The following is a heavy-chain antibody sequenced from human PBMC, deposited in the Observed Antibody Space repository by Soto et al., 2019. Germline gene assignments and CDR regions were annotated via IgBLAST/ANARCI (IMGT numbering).Heavy chain of an antibody. CDR1: GFTFSGYA. J-gene: IGHJ4*02. D-gene: IGHD3-9*01. CDR3: AKDRHYYDILTDLDY. V-gene: IGHV3-23*01. CDR2: ISGSGGST. Sequence: PGGSLRLSCAASGFTFSGYAMSWVRQASGKGLEWVSAISGSGGSTYYADSVKGRFTISRDNSKNTLYLQMNSLRAEDTAVYYCAKDRHYYDILTDLDYWGQGTLVTVSS.